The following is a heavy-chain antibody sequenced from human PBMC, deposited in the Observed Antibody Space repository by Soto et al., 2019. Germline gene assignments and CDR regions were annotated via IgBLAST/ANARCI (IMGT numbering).Heavy chain of an antibody. V-gene: IGHV3-13*04. J-gene: IGHJ4*02. D-gene: IGHD3-10*01. CDR3: ARGIYYGSGSYPDF. CDR2: IGTAGDT. CDR1: GFTFSSYD. Sequence: GGSLRLSCAASGFTFSSYDMHWVRQATGKGLEWVSAIGTAGDTYYPGPVKGRFTISRENAKNSLYLQVNSLRAGVTSVYFCARGIYYGSGSYPDFWGQGTLVTVSS.